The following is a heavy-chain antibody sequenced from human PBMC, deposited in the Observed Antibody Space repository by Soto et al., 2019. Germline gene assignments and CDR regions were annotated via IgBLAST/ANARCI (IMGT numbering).Heavy chain of an antibody. D-gene: IGHD2-2*01. V-gene: IGHV1-69*01. Sequence: QVQLVQSGAEVKKPGSSVKVSCKASGGTFSSYAISWVRQAPGQGLEWMGGIIPIFGTANYAQKFQGRVTITANEYTSTAYRKLSSLKAEDTAVYYCARDGRWYQLIGDYYGMDVWGQGNTVTVTS. CDR1: GGTFSSYA. J-gene: IGHJ6*02. CDR3: ARDGRWYQLIGDYYGMDV. CDR2: IIPIFGTA.